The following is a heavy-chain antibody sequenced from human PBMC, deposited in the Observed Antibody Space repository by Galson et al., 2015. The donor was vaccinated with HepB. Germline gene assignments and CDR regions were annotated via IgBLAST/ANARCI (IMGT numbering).Heavy chain of an antibody. V-gene: IGHV5-10-1*01. CDR3: ASRHYYFGSGTWDNVSDY. CDR1: GYSFTAFW. D-gene: IGHD3-10*01. CDR2: IDPSDSYN. Sequence: QSGAEVTKPGESLRISCQGSGYSFTAFWITWMRQIPGKGLEWMGRIDPSDSYNNYSPSFQGHVTISADKSVPTAYLQFSSLKASDTAIYYCASRHYYFGSGTWDNVSDYWGQGTLVTVSS. J-gene: IGHJ4*02.